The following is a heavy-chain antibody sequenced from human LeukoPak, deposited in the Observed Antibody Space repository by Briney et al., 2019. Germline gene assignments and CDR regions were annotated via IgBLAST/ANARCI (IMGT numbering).Heavy chain of an antibody. J-gene: IGHJ1*01. Sequence: GGSLRLSCAASGFTFSTYALSWVRQAPGKGLEWVSAISGSGGSTYYADSVKGRFTISRDNSKNTLYLQMNSLRAEDTAVYYCAKGVTMIVVVTPDFQHWGQGTLVTVSS. CDR3: AKGVTMIVVVTPDFQH. V-gene: IGHV3-23*01. CDR2: ISGSGGST. CDR1: GFTFSTYA. D-gene: IGHD3-22*01.